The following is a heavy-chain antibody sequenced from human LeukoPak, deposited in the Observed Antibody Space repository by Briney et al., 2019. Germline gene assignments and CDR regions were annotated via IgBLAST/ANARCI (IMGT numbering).Heavy chain of an antibody. V-gene: IGHV3-21*01. Sequence: GGSLRLSCAASGFTFSSYSMNWVRQAPGKGLEWVSSISSSSSYIYYADSVKGRFTISRDNAKNSLYLQMNSLRAEDTAVYYCARVPTTVTTSGYYYGLGVWGQGTTVTVSS. CDR2: ISSSSSYI. J-gene: IGHJ6*02. D-gene: IGHD4-17*01. CDR1: GFTFSSYS. CDR3: ARVPTTVTTSGYYYGLGV.